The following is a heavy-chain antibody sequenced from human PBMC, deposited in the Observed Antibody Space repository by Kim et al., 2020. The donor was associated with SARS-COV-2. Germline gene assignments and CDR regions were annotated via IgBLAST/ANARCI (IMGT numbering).Heavy chain of an antibody. Sequence: GGSLRLSCAASGFTFSSYAMHWVRQAPGKGLEWVAVIWYDGSNKYYADSVKGRFTISRDNSKNTLYLQMNSLRAEDTAVYYCAKDHGGYKYYYYYGMDVWGQGTTVTVSS. CDR3: AKDHGGYKYYYYYGMDV. D-gene: IGHD4-17*01. CDR1: GFTFSSYA. J-gene: IGHJ6*02. V-gene: IGHV3-33*06. CDR2: IWYDGSNK.